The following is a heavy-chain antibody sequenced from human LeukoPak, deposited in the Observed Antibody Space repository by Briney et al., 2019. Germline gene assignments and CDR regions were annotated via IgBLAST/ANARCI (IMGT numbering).Heavy chain of an antibody. CDR2: IKLYGSEK. Sequence: GGSLRLSCAASGFSFSSYWMSWVRQAPGKGLEWVANIKLYGSEKYYVDSVKGRFTISRDNAKNSLYLQMNSLKTEDTAVYYCARDRSGSSRNNPYYFDYWGQGTLVTVSS. V-gene: IGHV3-7*01. CDR3: ARDRSGSSRNNPYYFDY. D-gene: IGHD1-26*01. J-gene: IGHJ4*02. CDR1: GFSFSSYW.